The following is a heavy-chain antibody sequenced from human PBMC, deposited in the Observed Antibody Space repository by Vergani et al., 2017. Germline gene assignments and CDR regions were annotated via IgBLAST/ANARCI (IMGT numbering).Heavy chain of an antibody. J-gene: IGHJ3*02. CDR2: IYYSGST. D-gene: IGHD2-2*03. V-gene: IGHV4-39*01. CDR1: GGSISSSSYY. CDR3: ARHGYCSSTSCPNDAFDI. Sequence: QLQLQESGPGLVKPSETLSLTCTVSGGSISSSSYYWGWIRQPPGKGLEWIGSIYYSGSTSYNPSLKSRVTISVDTSKNQFSLKLSSVTAADTAVYYCARHGYCSSTSCPNDAFDIWGQGTMVTVSS.